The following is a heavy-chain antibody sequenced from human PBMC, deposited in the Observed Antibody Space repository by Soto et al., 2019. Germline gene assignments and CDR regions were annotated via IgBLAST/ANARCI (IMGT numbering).Heavy chain of an antibody. Sequence: VQLVQSGAEVKKPGSSVKVSCKASGGTFSSYWMHWVRQAPGKGLVWVSRMNSDGSSTSYADSVKGRFTISRDNAKNTLYLQMNSLRAEDTAVYYCARAPLMVRGVFDIWGQGTMVTVSS. D-gene: IGHD3-10*01. CDR3: ARAPLMVRGVFDI. J-gene: IGHJ3*02. CDR2: MNSDGSST. V-gene: IGHV3-74*02. CDR1: GGTFSSYW.